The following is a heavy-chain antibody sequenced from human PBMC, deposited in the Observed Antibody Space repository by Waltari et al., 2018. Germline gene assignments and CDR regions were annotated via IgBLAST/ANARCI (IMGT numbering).Heavy chain of an antibody. V-gene: IGHV3-11*01. J-gene: IGHJ4*02. Sequence: QVQLVESGGGLVKPGGSLRLSCAASGFTFSDYYMSWIRQAPGKGLEWVSYISSIGSTIYYAHSVKGRFTITRDNAKNALYVQMSSLRAEDTAVYYCARDMSIAARSYYFDYWGQGTLVTVSS. CDR2: ISSIGSTI. CDR1: GFTFSDYY. D-gene: IGHD6-6*01. CDR3: ARDMSIAARSYYFDY.